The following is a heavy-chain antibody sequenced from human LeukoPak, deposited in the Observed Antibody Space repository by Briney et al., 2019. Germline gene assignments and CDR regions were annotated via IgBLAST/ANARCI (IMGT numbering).Heavy chain of an antibody. Sequence: SETLSLTCAVYGGSFSGYYWSWIRQPPGKGLEWIGEINPSGSTNYNPSLKSRVTISVDTSKNQFSLKLSSVTAADTAVCYCARGQSSGYYGYYFDYWGQGTLVTVSS. V-gene: IGHV4-34*01. J-gene: IGHJ4*02. D-gene: IGHD3-22*01. CDR2: INPSGST. CDR1: GGSFSGYY. CDR3: ARGQSSGYYGYYFDY.